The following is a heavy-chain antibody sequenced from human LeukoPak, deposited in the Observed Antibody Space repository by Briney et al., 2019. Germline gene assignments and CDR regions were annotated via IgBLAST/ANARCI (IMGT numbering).Heavy chain of an antibody. CDR2: IYYSGST. CDR1: GGSISSGGYY. D-gene: IGHD6-13*01. CDR3: ARDSSWSDYYFDY. V-gene: IGHV4-31*03. J-gene: IGHJ4*02. Sequence: KSSQTLSLTCTVSGGSISSGGYYWSWIRQHPGKVLEWIGYIYYSGSTYYNPSLKSRVTISVDTSKNQFSLKLSSVTAADTAVYYCARDSSWSDYYFDYWGQGTLVTVSS.